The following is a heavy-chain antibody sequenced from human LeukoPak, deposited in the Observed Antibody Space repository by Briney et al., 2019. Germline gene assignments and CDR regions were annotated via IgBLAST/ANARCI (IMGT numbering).Heavy chain of an antibody. CDR3: ARRSTLWITMVRGVAMFDY. J-gene: IGHJ4*02. Sequence: PSETLSLTCTVSGGSISSSSYFWGWIRQPPGKGLEWIGSIYYSGSTYYNPSLKSRVTISVDTSKNQFSLKLSSVTAADTAVYYCARRSTLWITMVRGVAMFDYWGQGTLVTVSS. V-gene: IGHV4-39*01. CDR1: GGSISSSSYF. CDR2: IYYSGST. D-gene: IGHD3-10*01.